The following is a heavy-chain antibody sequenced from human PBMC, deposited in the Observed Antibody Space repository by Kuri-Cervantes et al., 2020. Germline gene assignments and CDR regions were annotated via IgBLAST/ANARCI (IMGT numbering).Heavy chain of an antibody. V-gene: IGHV3-21*01. J-gene: IGHJ6*02. CDR2: ISSSSSYI. CDR1: GFTFSSYA. D-gene: IGHD3-10*01. CDR3: ARDLGSGSYYNAYYYYYGMDV. Sequence: GESLKISCAASGFTFSSYAMSWVRQAPGKGLEWVSSISSSSSYIYYADSVKGRFTISRDNAKNSLYLQMNSLRAEDTAVYYCARDLGSGSYYNAYYYYYGMDVWGQGTTVTVSS.